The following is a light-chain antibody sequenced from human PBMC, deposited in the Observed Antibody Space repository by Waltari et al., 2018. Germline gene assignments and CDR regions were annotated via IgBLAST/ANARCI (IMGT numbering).Light chain of an antibody. CDR1: SGHSGYI. J-gene: IGLJ3*02. Sequence: VVTQSSSASASLGSSVKLTCTLSSGHSGYIIAWPQQQPGKAPRYLMKLEGSGSYNKGSGVPDRFSGSSSVADRYLSISSLQSEDEADYYCETWDTNTRVFGGGTRLTVL. CDR2: LEGSGSY. V-gene: IGLV4-60*03. CDR3: ETWDTNTRV.